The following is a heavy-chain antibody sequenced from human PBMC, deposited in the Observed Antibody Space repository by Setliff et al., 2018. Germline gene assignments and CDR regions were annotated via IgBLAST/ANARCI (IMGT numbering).Heavy chain of an antibody. CDR2: IIPILGMA. J-gene: IGHJ4*02. Sequence: GASVKVSCKASGGTFSSYAISWVRQAPGRGLEWMGGIIPILGMANYAQKFQGRVTITADKSTSTAYMELSSLRSEDTAVYYCAREALQRAGLYFFDIWGQGMLVTVSS. CDR3: AREALQRAGLYFFDI. D-gene: IGHD3-10*01. V-gene: IGHV1-69*10. CDR1: GGTFSSYA.